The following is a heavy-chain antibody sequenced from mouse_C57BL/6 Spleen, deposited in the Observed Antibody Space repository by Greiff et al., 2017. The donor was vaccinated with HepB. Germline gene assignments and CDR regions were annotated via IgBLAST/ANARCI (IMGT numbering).Heavy chain of an antibody. CDR2: ISSGSSTI. CDR3: ARHGYYWYFDF. J-gene: IGHJ1*03. Sequence: EVKLVESGGGLVKPGGSLKLSCAASGFTFSDYGMHWVRQAPEKGLEWVAYISSGSSTIYYADKVKGRFTLSRDNAKNTRFLQMTSLRSEDTAMYYCARHGYYWYFDFWGTGTTVTVSS. V-gene: IGHV5-17*01. CDR1: GFTFSDYG. D-gene: IGHD2-2*01.